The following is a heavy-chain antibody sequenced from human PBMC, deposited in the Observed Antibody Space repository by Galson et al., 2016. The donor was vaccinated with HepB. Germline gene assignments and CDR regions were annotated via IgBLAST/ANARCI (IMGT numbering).Heavy chain of an antibody. CDR3: AKERIYDFDF. Sequence: SLRLSCAGSGFTFSRYGMTWVRQAPGKGLEDISSISMSGNSRDYADSVKGRFIISRDNRKNSVYLQMNRLRAEDTALYYCAKERIYDFDFWGQGTLVTVSS. V-gene: IGHV3-48*03. CDR2: ISMSGNSR. CDR1: GFTFSRYG. J-gene: IGHJ4*02. D-gene: IGHD2/OR15-2a*01.